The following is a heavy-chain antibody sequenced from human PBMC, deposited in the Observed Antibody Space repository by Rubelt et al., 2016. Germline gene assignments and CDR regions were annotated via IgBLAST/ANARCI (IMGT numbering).Heavy chain of an antibody. Sequence: VRQAPGKGLEWIGSIYHSGSTYYNPSLKSRVTISVDTSKNQFSLKLSSVTAADTAVYYCASADYDFWSGSDRNWFDPWGQGTLVTVSS. D-gene: IGHD3-3*01. J-gene: IGHJ5*02. CDR3: ASADYDFWSGSDRNWFDP. CDR2: IYHSGST. V-gene: IGHV4-38-2*01.